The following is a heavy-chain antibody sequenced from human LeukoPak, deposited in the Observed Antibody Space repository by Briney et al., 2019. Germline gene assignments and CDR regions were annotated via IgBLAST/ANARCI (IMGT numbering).Heavy chain of an antibody. Sequence: TGGSLRLSFAASGFTFSSYAMHWVRQAPGKGLEWVANIKPDGSEKYYVGSVRGRFTISRDNAKNSLYLQMNSLRAEDTALYYCTRDLPDYWGQGTLVTVSS. CDR3: TRDLPDY. J-gene: IGHJ4*02. V-gene: IGHV3-7*01. CDR1: GFTFSSYA. CDR2: IKPDGSEK.